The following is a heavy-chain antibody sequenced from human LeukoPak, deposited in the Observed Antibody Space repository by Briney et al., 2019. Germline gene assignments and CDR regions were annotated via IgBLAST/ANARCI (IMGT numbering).Heavy chain of an antibody. CDR2: ISSSSSYI. D-gene: IGHD5-18*01. Sequence: PGGSLRLSCAASGFTFSSYSMNWVRQAPGKGLEWVSSISSSSSYIYYADSVKGRFTISRDNAKNSLYLQMNSLRAEDTAVYYCAREGYSYRKPYYFDYWGQGTLVTASS. J-gene: IGHJ4*02. CDR3: AREGYSYRKPYYFDY. CDR1: GFTFSSYS. V-gene: IGHV3-21*01.